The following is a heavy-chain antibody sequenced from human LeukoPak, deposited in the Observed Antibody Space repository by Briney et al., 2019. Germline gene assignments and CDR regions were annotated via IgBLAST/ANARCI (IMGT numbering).Heavy chain of an antibody. J-gene: IGHJ4*02. V-gene: IGHV3-23*01. CDR2: ITDAVGST. D-gene: IGHD5-12*01. Sequence: GGSLRLSCAASGFMFSSNWMSWVRLAPGKGLEWVSAITDAVGSTHYADSVKGRFTISSDNSKNTVYLQMNSLRPEDMAVYYCAKEIFSGLLYIDYWGQGTLVTVSS. CDR3: AKEIFSGLLYIDY. CDR1: GFMFSSNW.